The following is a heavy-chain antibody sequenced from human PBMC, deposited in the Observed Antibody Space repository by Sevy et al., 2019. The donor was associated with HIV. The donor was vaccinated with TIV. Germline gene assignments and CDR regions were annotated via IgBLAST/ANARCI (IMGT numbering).Heavy chain of an antibody. J-gene: IGHJ1*01. D-gene: IGHD3-22*01. CDR3: AREHTAHRVDRYDSRAFQN. V-gene: IGHV4-38-2*02. Sequence: SETLSLTCAVSGYAISSGFYWGWVRQAPGKGLEWIASIHHSGSVYYNPSLQIRVTISVDTSKNQFSLRLRSLTAADTAVYYCAREHTAHRVDRYDSRAFQNWGQGHLVTVSS. CDR1: GYAISSGFY. CDR2: IHHSGSV.